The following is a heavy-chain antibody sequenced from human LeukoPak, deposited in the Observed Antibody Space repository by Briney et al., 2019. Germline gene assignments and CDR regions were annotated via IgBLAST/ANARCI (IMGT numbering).Heavy chain of an antibody. J-gene: IGHJ3*02. CDR3: AKAPTRYDFWSGKTDAFDI. Sequence: GGSLRLSCAASGFTFSSYWMHWVRQAPGKGLVWVSRINSDGSSTSYADSVKGRFTISRDNSKNTLYLQMNSLRAEDTAVYYCAKAPTRYDFWSGKTDAFDIWGQGTMVTVSS. D-gene: IGHD3-3*01. V-gene: IGHV3-74*01. CDR2: INSDGSST. CDR1: GFTFSSYW.